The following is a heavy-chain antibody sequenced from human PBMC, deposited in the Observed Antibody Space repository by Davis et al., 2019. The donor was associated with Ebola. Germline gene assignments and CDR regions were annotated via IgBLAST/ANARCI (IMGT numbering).Heavy chain of an antibody. V-gene: IGHV4-59*01. D-gene: IGHD5-18*01. CDR1: GGSIRSYH. Sequence: MPSQTLSLTCSVSGGSIRSYHWSWVRQLPGKGLEWIGYVYKSGSTNYNPSLKSRVTISVDTSENQFSLNLMSVKAADSAVYYCARILDWDSRRRFSYGYLAWGPKEVVHYYSGLDVWGQGTTVTVSS. CDR3: ARILDWDSRRRFSYGYLAWGPKEVVHYYSGLDV. J-gene: IGHJ6*02. CDR2: VYKSGST.